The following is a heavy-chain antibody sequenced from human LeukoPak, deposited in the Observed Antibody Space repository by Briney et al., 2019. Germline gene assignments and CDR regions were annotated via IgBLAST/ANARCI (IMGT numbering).Heavy chain of an antibody. CDR2: IFYSGTT. Sequence: PSETLSLTCTVSGGSISSSMYYWGWIRQPPGKGLEWMGNIFYSGTTYYNPSLMSRVTISVDTSKNQFSLKMRSGTAADTPGYYCERVLRGGTYYLAFWGQGTLVTVSS. V-gene: IGHV4-39*01. CDR3: ERVLRGGTYYLAF. D-gene: IGHD2-15*01. J-gene: IGHJ4*02. CDR1: GGSISSSMYY.